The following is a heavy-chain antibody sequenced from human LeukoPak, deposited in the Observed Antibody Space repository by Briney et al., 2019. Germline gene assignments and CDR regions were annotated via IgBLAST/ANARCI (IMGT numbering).Heavy chain of an antibody. Sequence: PSETLSLTCAVYGGSFSGYYWSWIRQPQGKGLEWIGEINHSGSTNYNPSLKSRVTISVDTSKNQFSLKLSSVTAADTAVYYCARGRNTAMTVNYFDHWGQGTLVTISS. D-gene: IGHD5-18*01. J-gene: IGHJ4*02. CDR2: INHSGST. CDR1: GGSFSGYY. CDR3: ARGRNTAMTVNYFDH. V-gene: IGHV4-34*01.